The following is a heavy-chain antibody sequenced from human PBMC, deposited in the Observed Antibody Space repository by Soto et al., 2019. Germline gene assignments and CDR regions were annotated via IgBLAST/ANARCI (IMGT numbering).Heavy chain of an antibody. D-gene: IGHD1-26*01. CDR2: MNPNSGNT. V-gene: IGHV1-8*01. Sequence: RASVKVSCKASGYTFTSYDINWVRQATGQGLEWMGWMNPNSGNTGYAQKFQGRVTMTRNTSISTAYMELSSLRSEDTAVYYCAGWELASVSAAFDIWGQGTMVTVPS. CDR3: AGWELASVSAAFDI. CDR1: GYTFTSYD. J-gene: IGHJ3*02.